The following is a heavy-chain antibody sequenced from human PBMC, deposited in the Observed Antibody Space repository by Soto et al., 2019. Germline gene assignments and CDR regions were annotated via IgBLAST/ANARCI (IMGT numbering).Heavy chain of an antibody. CDR1: GFTFSNHA. J-gene: IGHJ4*02. D-gene: IGHD6-6*01. CDR2: ISGGGDST. CDR3: AKNIGSSSGFDY. Sequence: EVQVLESGGGLVQPGGSLRLSCAATGFTFSNHAMNWVRQAPGKGLEWVSGISGGGDSTRYADSVKGRFTISRDNSENTLYVQMYSLRADDTAIYYCAKNIGSSSGFDYWGQGTLVTVSA. V-gene: IGHV3-23*01.